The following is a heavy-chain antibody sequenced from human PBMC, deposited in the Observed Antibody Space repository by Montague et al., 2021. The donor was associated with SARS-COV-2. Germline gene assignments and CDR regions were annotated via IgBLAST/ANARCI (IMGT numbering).Heavy chain of an antibody. CDR1: GDSISSFY. CDR2: IYASGGT. Sequence: SETLSLTCTVSGDSISSFYWNWIRQPAGTRLEWIWRIYASGGTNYNPSLKSRVTMSVDTSKNQFSLTLSSVTAADTAVYYCGRGVVAATPVVDYWGRGTLVTVSS. V-gene: IGHV4-4*07. J-gene: IGHJ4*02. D-gene: IGHD2-15*01. CDR3: GRGVVAATPVVDY.